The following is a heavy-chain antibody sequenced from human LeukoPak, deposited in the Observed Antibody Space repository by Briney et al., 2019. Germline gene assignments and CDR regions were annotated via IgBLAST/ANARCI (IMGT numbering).Heavy chain of an antibody. CDR3: ARAIAAAGPNKDV. CDR2: ISAYNGNT. J-gene: IGHJ6*03. CDR1: GYTFTSYG. Sequence: GASVKVSCKASGYTFTSYGISWVRQAPGQGLEWMGWISAYNGNTNYAQKLQGRVTMATDTSTSTAYTELRSLRSDDTAVYYCARAIAAAGPNKDVWGKGTTVTVSS. V-gene: IGHV1-18*01. D-gene: IGHD6-13*01.